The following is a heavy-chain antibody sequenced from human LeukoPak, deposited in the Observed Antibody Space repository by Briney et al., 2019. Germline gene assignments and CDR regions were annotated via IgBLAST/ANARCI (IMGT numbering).Heavy chain of an antibody. CDR2: IYYSGST. D-gene: IGHD3-9*01. CDR1: GGSISSSSYY. V-gene: IGHV4-39*07. J-gene: IGHJ4*02. Sequence: PSETLSLTCTVSGGSISSSSYYWGWIRQPPGTELEWMGSIYYSGSTYYNPSLKSRVTISVDTSKNQFSLKLSSVTAADTAVYYCARMDYDILTGYYPFDYWGQGTLVTVSS. CDR3: ARMDYDILTGYYPFDY.